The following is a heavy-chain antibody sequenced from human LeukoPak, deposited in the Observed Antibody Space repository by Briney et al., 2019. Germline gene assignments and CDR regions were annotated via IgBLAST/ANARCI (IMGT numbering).Heavy chain of an antibody. D-gene: IGHD3-10*02. Sequence: GGSLRLSCAASGFTFSSHAMSWVRQAPGKGLEWVSAISGSGGSTYYADSVKGRFTISRDNAKNSLYLQMNSLRAEDTAVYYCAELGITMIGGVWGKGTTVTISS. CDR3: AELGITMIGGV. V-gene: IGHV3-23*01. J-gene: IGHJ6*04. CDR2: ISGSGGST. CDR1: GFTFSSHA.